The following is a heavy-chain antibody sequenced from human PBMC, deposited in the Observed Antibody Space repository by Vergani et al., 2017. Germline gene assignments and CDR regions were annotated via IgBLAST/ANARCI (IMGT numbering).Heavy chain of an antibody. CDR1: GFTFSSYA. CDR3: AQYLPDSTDALPDS. D-gene: IGHD2-15*01. J-gene: IGHJ5*01. Sequence: QVQLVESGGGVVQPGRSLRLSCAASGFTFSSYAMHWVRQAPGKGLEWVAYIGKDGINTRYRDAVKGRFTVSRDNSKDILYLQMDSLRSEDTALYFCAQYLPDSTDALPDSWGPGTRVMVSS. CDR2: IGKDGINT. V-gene: IGHV3-30*04.